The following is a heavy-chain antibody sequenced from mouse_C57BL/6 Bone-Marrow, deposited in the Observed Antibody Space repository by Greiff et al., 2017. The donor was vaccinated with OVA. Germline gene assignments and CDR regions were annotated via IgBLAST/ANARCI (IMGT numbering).Heavy chain of an antibody. V-gene: IGHV1-54*01. Sequence: QVQLQQSGAELVRPGTSVKVSCKASGYAFTNYLIEWVKQRPGQGLEWIGVINPGSGGTNYNEKFKGKATLTADKSSSTAYMQLRSLTSADSAVYFCARWRIYYGSSYPFAYWGQGTLVTVSA. D-gene: IGHD1-1*01. CDR1: GYAFTNYL. CDR2: INPGSGGT. J-gene: IGHJ3*01. CDR3: ARWRIYYGSSYPFAY.